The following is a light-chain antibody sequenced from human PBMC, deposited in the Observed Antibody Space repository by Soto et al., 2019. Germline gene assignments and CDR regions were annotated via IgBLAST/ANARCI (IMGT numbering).Light chain of an antibody. Sequence: DIPMTQSPSSLSASVGDRVSITCRASQGISNYLAWYQQKPGTVPKLLIYAASTLQSGVPSRFSGSGSGTDFTLTISSLQPEDVATFYCQNYNSAPWTFGQGTKVEIK. CDR1: QGISNY. CDR3: QNYNSAPWT. V-gene: IGKV1-27*01. J-gene: IGKJ1*01. CDR2: AAS.